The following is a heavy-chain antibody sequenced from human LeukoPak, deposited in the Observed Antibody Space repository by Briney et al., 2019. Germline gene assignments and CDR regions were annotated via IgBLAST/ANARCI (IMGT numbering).Heavy chain of an antibody. Sequence: SETLSLTCTVSGGSISSSSYYWGWIRQPPGKGLEWIGSIYYSGSTYYNPSLKSRVTISVDRSKNQFSLKLSSVTAADTAVYYCARSGYYYDSSGYSIDAFDIWGQGTMVTVSS. D-gene: IGHD3-22*01. CDR1: GGSISSSSYY. J-gene: IGHJ3*02. CDR2: IYYSGST. CDR3: ARSGYYYDSSGYSIDAFDI. V-gene: IGHV4-39*07.